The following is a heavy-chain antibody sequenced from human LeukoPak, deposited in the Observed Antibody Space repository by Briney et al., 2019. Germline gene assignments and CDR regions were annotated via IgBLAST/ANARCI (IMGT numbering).Heavy chain of an antibody. V-gene: IGHV3-30-3*01. CDR3: ARSYSSSWYIYFDY. J-gene: IGHJ4*02. CDR1: GFTFSSYA. Sequence: GGSLRLSCAASGFTFSSYAMHWVRQAPGKGLEWVAVISYDGSNKYYADSVKGRFTISRDNSKNTLYLQMNSLRAEDTAVYYCARSYSSSWYIYFDYWGQGTLVTVSS. CDR2: ISYDGSNK. D-gene: IGHD6-13*01.